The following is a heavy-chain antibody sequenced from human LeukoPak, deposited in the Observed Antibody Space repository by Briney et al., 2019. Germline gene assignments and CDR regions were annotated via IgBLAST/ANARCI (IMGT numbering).Heavy chain of an antibody. V-gene: IGHV4-38-2*02. Sequence: SGTLSLTCTVSGYSISSGYYWGWIGQPPGKGLEWIGSIYHSGSTYYNPSLKSRVTISVDTSKNHFSLKLSSETAADTAVYYCARSIGVGASPYYWGQGTLVTVSS. D-gene: IGHD1-26*01. CDR1: GYSISSGYY. J-gene: IGHJ4*02. CDR3: ARSIGVGASPYY. CDR2: IYHSGST.